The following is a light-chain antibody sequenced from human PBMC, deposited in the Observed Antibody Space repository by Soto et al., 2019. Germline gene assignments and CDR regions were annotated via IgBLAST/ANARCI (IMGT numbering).Light chain of an antibody. Sequence: DIQMTQSASTLSASVGARLSITCRARQSISIWLAWYQQEPGKAPKILIYKASSLESGVPSRFSGSGSGTEFTLTISSLQPEDAAVYYCQQYFTTPITFGQGTRLEIK. CDR1: QSISIW. CDR3: QQYFTTPIT. CDR2: KAS. J-gene: IGKJ5*01. V-gene: IGKV1-5*03.